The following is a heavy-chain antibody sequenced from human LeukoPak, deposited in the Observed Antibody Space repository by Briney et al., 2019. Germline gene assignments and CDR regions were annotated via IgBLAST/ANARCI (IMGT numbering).Heavy chain of an antibody. J-gene: IGHJ4*02. Sequence: ASVTVSCKASGYTFTGYYMHWVRQAPGQGFEWMGWINPNSGDTNYAQKFQGRVTMTRDTSISTAHMELSRLRSDDTAAYYCARANPLYCSSTTCLFDYWGQGTLVTVSS. CDR3: ARANPLYCSSTTCLFDY. D-gene: IGHD2-2*01. CDR1: GYTFTGYY. CDR2: INPNSGDT. V-gene: IGHV1-2*02.